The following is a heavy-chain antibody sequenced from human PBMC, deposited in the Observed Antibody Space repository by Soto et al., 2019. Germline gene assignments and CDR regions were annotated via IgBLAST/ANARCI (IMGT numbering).Heavy chain of an antibody. Sequence: QVQLQESGPGLVKPSQTLSLTCTVSGGSISSGGYYWSWIRQHPGKGLEWIGYIYYSGSTYYNPSLKCRVTISVGTSKNQFSLKLSSVTAADTAVYYCAASCVGCGGFNYYGMDVWGQGTTVTVSS. CDR2: IYYSGST. CDR1: GGSISSGGYY. CDR3: AASCVGCGGFNYYGMDV. J-gene: IGHJ6*02. V-gene: IGHV4-31*03. D-gene: IGHD2-21*01.